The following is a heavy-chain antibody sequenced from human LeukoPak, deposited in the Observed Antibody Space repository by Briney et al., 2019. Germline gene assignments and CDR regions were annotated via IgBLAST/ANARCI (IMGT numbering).Heavy chain of an antibody. CDR1: GGSISSGTYY. V-gene: IGHV4-31*03. D-gene: IGHD4-23*01. CDR3: ARGTYGGNFV. CDR2: IHYTGSI. J-gene: IGHJ4*02. Sequence: SETLSLTCTVSGGSISSGTYYWNWIRLYPGKGLEWIGCIHYTGSIYYNPSLKSRVTISVDTSKNQFSLKLSSVTAADTAVYYCARGTYGGNFVWGQGTLVTVSS.